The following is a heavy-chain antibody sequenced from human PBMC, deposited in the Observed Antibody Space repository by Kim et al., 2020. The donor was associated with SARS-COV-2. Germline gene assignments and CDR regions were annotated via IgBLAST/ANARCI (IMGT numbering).Heavy chain of an antibody. CDR3: AKAPPWDYDYVWGSYYFDY. Sequence: GGSLRLSCAASGFTFSSYAMSWVRQAPGKGLEWVSAISGSGGSTYYSDSVKGRFTISRDNSKNTLYLQMNSLRAEDTAVYYCAKAPPWDYDYVWGSYYFDYWGQGTLVTVSS. CDR2: ISGSGGST. CDR1: GFTFSSYA. J-gene: IGHJ4*02. V-gene: IGHV3-23*01. D-gene: IGHD3-16*01.